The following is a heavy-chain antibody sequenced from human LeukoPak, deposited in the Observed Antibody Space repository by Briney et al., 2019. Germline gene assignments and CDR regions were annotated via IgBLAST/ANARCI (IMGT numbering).Heavy chain of an antibody. J-gene: IGHJ4*02. Sequence: SQTLSLTCTVSGGSISSGGYSWSWIRQHPGKGLEWLGYIYYSGSTYYNPSLKSRVTISVDTSKNQFSLKLSSVTAADTAVYYCARVAPDYYGSGSLDYWGQGTLVTVSS. CDR1: GGSISSGGYS. CDR2: IYYSGST. D-gene: IGHD3-10*01. V-gene: IGHV4-31*03. CDR3: ARVAPDYYGSGSLDY.